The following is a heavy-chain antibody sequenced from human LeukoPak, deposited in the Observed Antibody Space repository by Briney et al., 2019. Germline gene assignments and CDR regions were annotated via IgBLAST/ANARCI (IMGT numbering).Heavy chain of an antibody. CDR1: GYTFTSYG. Sequence: ASVKVSFKASGYTFTSYGIIWVRQAPGQGLEWMGWISAYNGNTNYAQKLQGRVTMTTDTSTSTAYMELRSLRSDDTAVYYCARDWAYSKTLDYWGQGTLVTVSS. D-gene: IGHD5-18*01. J-gene: IGHJ4*02. V-gene: IGHV1-18*01. CDR2: ISAYNGNT. CDR3: ARDWAYSKTLDY.